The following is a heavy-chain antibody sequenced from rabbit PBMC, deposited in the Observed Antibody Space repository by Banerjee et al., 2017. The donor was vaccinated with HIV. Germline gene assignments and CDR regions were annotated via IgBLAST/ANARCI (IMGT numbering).Heavy chain of an antibody. Sequence: QSLEESGGDLVKPGASLTLTCTASGFTLSTYWVHWVRQAPGKGLEWIGLIVHDSTGTTYYASWAKGRFTISKTSSTTVTLQMTSLTAADTATYFCARDGNAAIDLWGPGTLVTVS. J-gene: IGHJ4*01. V-gene: IGHV1S40*01. CDR2: IVHDSTGTT. CDR1: GFTLSTYW. D-gene: IGHD3-1*01. CDR3: ARDGNAAIDL.